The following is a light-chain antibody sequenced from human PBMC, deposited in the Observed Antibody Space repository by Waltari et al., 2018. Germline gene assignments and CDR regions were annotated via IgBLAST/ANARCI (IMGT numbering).Light chain of an antibody. CDR2: RTD. J-gene: IGLJ3*02. CDR3: GLYMGGAVL. Sequence: QTVVTQEPSFSVSPGGTVTLTCGLSSGSVSTNYYTSWYQQTPGPAPRPLCSRTDTRSSGVPDRCSGSSLVNKAVLTITGAQAHDEADYHCGLYMGGAVLFGGGTKLTVL. V-gene: IGLV8-61*01. CDR1: SGSVSTNYY.